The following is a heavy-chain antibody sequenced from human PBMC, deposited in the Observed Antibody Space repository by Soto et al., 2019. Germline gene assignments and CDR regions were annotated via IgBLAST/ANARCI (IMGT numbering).Heavy chain of an antibody. D-gene: IGHD6-25*01. Sequence: QVRLVQSGAEVKKPGASMKVSCKASGYTFTGYYIHWVRQVPGQGLEWMGWIHPNSGGTDYAQQFQGRVTMTRATSITTAYMELTSLRSDDTAVYYCTRRGPEAGIEAAQYGFDFWGQGTLVAVSS. CDR1: GYTFTGYY. CDR3: TRRGPEAGIEAAQYGFDF. J-gene: IGHJ4*02. V-gene: IGHV1-2*02. CDR2: IHPNSGGT.